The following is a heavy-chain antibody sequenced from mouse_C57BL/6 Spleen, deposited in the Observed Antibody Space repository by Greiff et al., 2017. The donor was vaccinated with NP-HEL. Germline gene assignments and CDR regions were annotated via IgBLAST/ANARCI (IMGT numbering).Heavy chain of an antibody. D-gene: IGHD1-1*01. V-gene: IGHV1-15*01. J-gene: IGHJ3*01. CDR1: GYTFTDYE. CDR2: IDPETGGT. Sequence: VKVVESGAELVRPGASVTLSCKASGYTFTDYEMHWVKQTPVHGLEWIGAIDPETGGTAYNQKFKGKAILTADKSSSTAYMELRSLTSEDSAVYYCTRDYYGSSYWFAYWGQGTLVTVSA. CDR3: TRDYYGSSYWFAY.